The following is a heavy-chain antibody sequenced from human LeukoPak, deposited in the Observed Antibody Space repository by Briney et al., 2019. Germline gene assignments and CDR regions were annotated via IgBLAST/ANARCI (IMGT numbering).Heavy chain of an antibody. CDR3: ATSAGDYRAGHYYYMGV. J-gene: IGHJ6*03. D-gene: IGHD4-11*01. CDR2: INPNTAGT. V-gene: IGHV1-2*02. Sequence: ASVKVSCKASGYTFTGYYLNWVRQAPGQGLEWMGWINPNTAGTNYAQKFLGGVTLTWDTSISTAYMELNRLTSDDTAVYYCATSAGDYRAGHYYYMGVWGKGTSVTVSS. CDR1: GYTFTGYY.